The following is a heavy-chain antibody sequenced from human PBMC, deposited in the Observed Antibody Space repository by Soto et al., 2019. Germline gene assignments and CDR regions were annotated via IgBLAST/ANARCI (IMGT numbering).Heavy chain of an antibody. CDR3: ARQTVGPYGDPIDY. CDR1: GGSISSSSYY. Sequence: PSETLSLTCTVSGGSISSSSYYWGWIRQPPGKGLEWIGSIYYSGSTYYNPSLKSRVTISVDTSKNQFSLKLSSVTAADTAVYYCARQTVGPYGDPIDYWGQGTLVTVSS. D-gene: IGHD4-17*01. J-gene: IGHJ4*02. CDR2: IYYSGST. V-gene: IGHV4-39*01.